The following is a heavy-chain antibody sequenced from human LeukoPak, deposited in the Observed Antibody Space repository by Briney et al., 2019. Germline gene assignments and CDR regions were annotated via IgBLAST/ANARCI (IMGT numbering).Heavy chain of an antibody. D-gene: IGHD1-26*01. Sequence: SETLSLTCAVYGGSFSDYYWSWIRQPPGKGLEWIGEINHSGSTNYNPSLKSRLTISVDTSKRQFSLKLSSVTAADTAVYYCARKVGATTYPDWFDPWGQGTLVTVSS. J-gene: IGHJ5*02. V-gene: IGHV4-34*01. CDR2: INHSGST. CDR3: ARKVGATTYPDWFDP. CDR1: GGSFSDYY.